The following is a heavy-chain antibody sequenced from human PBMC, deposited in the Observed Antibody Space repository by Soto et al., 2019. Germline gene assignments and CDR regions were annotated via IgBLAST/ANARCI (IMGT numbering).Heavy chain of an antibody. Sequence: GGSLRLSCAASGFTFSSYAMSWVRQAPGKGLEWVSAISGSGGSTYYADSVKGRFTISRDNSKNTLYLQMNSLRAEGTAVYYCASDLVGASDSYGLDVWGQGTPVTVSS. V-gene: IGHV3-23*01. CDR2: ISGSGGST. CDR3: ASDLVGASDSYGLDV. CDR1: GFTFSSYA. D-gene: IGHD1-26*01. J-gene: IGHJ6*02.